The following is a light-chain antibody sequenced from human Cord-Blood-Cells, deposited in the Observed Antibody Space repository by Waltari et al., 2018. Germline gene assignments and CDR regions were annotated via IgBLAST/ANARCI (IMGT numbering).Light chain of an antibody. J-gene: IGKJ4*01. CDR1: KSISSY. CDR3: QQSYSTRLP. V-gene: IGKV1-39*01. CDR2: AAS. Sequence: DIQMTQSPSSLSASVGDRVTITCRASKSISSYLNWYQQKPGEAPKLLIYAASSLQSGVPSRSRGSGSGRDFTLTISSLQPEDFATYHCQQSYSTRLPVGGGTKVEIK.